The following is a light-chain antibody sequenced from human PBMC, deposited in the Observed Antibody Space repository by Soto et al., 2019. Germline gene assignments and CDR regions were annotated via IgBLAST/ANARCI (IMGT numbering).Light chain of an antibody. CDR1: QSINSN. CDR2: GAS. V-gene: IGKV3-15*01. CDR3: QQYNNWPPRT. Sequence: EIVMTQSPATLSVSPGERATLSCRASQSINSNLAWYQQKAGQAPRLRIYGASTRATGIPARFSGSGSGTEFTLTISSLQSEDFAVYYCQQYNNWPPRTFGQGTKLEIK. J-gene: IGKJ2*01.